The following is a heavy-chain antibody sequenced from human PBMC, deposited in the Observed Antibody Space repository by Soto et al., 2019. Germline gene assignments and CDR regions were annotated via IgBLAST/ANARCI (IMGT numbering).Heavy chain of an antibody. Sequence: GGSLRLSCAASGFTVSSNYMSWVRQAPGKGLEWVSSISSSSSYIYYADSVKGRFTISRDNAKNSLYLQMNSLRAEDTAVYYCARGLYGPDAFDIWGQGTMVTVSS. CDR2: ISSSSSYI. V-gene: IGHV3-21*01. CDR1: GFTVSSNY. CDR3: ARGLYGPDAFDI. D-gene: IGHD2-2*02. J-gene: IGHJ3*02.